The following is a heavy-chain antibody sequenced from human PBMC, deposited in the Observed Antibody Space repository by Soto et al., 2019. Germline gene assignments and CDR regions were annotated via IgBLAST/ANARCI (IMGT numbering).Heavy chain of an antibody. V-gene: IGHV4-31*03. D-gene: IGHD2-2*01. CDR2: IYYSGST. Sequence: QVQLQESGPGLVKPSQTLSLTCTVSGGSISSGGYYWSWIRQHPGKGLEWIGYIYYSGSTYYNPYLKIRVIISVDTSKNPFSLKLSSVTAADTAVYYCARFAAAAMRYWYFDLWGRGTLVTVSS. J-gene: IGHJ2*01. CDR3: ARFAAAAMRYWYFDL. CDR1: GGSISSGGYY.